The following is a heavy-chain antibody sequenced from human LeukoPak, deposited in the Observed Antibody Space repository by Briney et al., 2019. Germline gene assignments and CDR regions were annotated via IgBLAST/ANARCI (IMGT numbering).Heavy chain of an antibody. D-gene: IGHD1-26*01. CDR1: GFTFSDHY. CDR2: TRSKANSYTT. J-gene: IGHJ4*02. Sequence: PGGSLRLSCAAPGFTFSDHYMDWVRQAPGKGLEWVGRTRSKANSYTTEYAASVKGRFTISRDDSKNSLYLQMNSLKTEDTAVYYCTKEMLGATGIVDYWGQGTLVTVSP. V-gene: IGHV3-72*01. CDR3: TKEMLGATGIVDY.